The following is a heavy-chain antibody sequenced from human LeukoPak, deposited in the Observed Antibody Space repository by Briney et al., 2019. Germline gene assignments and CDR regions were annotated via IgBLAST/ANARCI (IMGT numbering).Heavy chain of an antibody. Sequence: GGSLRLSCAASGFTFSSYEMNWVRQAPGEGREWVSYISSSGNTIYYADPVKGRFTISRDNAKNSLYLQMNRLRAEDTAGYYCASLADIVVVPAAQEDHWGQGTVVSVFS. CDR2: ISSSGNTI. V-gene: IGHV3-48*03. CDR3: ASLADIVVVPAAQEDH. CDR1: GFTFSSYE. J-gene: IGHJ1*01. D-gene: IGHD2-2*01.